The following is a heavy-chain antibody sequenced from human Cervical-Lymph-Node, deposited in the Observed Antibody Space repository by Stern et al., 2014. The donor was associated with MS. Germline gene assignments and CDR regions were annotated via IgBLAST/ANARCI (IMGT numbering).Heavy chain of an antibody. CDR1: GGSISSYY. CDR2: ISHSGST. D-gene: IGHD4-23*01. J-gene: IGHJ4*02. V-gene: IGHV4-59*08. CDR3: ARLSTVVDF. Sequence: QVQLQESGPGLVKPSETLSLTCTVSGGSISSYYWSWIRQPPGKGLEWIGHISHSGSTYYNPSLTSRVTISVDTSKNQFSLKLSSVTAADTALYYCARLSTVVDFWGQGTLVTVSS.